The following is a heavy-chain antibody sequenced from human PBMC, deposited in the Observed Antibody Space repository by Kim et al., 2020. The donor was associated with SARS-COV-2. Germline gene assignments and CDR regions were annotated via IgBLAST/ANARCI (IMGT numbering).Heavy chain of an antibody. Sequence: AESVKCRFTISRDNSKNTMYMQMNSLRAEATALYYCEKDHENFITIFGSSWGQGTLVTVSS. CDR3: EKDHENFITIFGSS. V-gene: IGHV3-23*01. J-gene: IGHJ5*02. D-gene: IGHD3-3*01.